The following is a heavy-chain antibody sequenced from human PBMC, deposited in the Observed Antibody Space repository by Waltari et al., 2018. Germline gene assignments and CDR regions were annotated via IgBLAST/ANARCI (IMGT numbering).Heavy chain of an antibody. CDR3: AGDRATTYYYYGMDV. CDR1: GFTVSSNY. Sequence: EVQLVESGGGLIQPGGSLRLSCAASGFTVSSNYMSWVRQAPGKGLEGVSVIYSGGSTYYAESVKGRFTISRDNSKNTLYLQMNSLRAEDTAVYYCAGDRATTYYYYGMDVWGQGTTVTVSS. V-gene: IGHV3-53*01. CDR2: IYSGGST. J-gene: IGHJ6*02.